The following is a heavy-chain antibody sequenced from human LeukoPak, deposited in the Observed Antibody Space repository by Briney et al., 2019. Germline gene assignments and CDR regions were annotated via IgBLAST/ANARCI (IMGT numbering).Heavy chain of an antibody. V-gene: IGHV4-39*07. CDR2: IYYSGST. D-gene: IGHD6-6*01. J-gene: IGHJ6*03. Sequence: PSETLSLTCTVSGGSISSSSYYWGWIRQPPGKGLEWIGSIYYSGSTYYNPSLKSRVTISVDTSKNQFSLKLSSVTAADTAVYYCARVRIAALYYYYYMDVWGKGTTVTVSS. CDR3: ARVRIAALYYYYYMDV. CDR1: GGSISSSSYY.